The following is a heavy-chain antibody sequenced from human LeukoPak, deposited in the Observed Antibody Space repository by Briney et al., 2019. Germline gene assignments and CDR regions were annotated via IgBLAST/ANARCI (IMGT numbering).Heavy chain of an antibody. CDR2: IKQDGSEK. D-gene: IGHD3-3*01. V-gene: IGHV3-7*03. CDR3: AKVPVFSVTISEVVTDDAFDI. J-gene: IGHJ3*02. CDR1: GFTFSSYW. Sequence: GGSLRLSCAASGFTFSSYWMSWVRQAPGKGLEWVANIKQDGSEKYYVDSVKGRFTISRDNSKNTVYLQMNSLRAEDTAVYYCAKVPVFSVTISEVVTDDAFDIWGQGTIVTVSS.